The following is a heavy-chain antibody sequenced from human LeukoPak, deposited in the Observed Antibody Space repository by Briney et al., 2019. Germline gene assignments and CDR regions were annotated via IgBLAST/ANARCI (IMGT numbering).Heavy chain of an antibody. CDR3: ARLRGHGSGGGGFDP. J-gene: IGHJ5*02. CDR1: GYSFTSYW. Sequence: GESLQISCQGSGYSFTSYWIGWVRQMPGKGLEWMGIIYPGDSDTRYSPSFQGQVTISADKSISTAYLQWSSLKASDTAMYYCARLRGHGSGGGGFDPWGQGTLVTVSS. CDR2: IYPGDSDT. D-gene: IGHD3-10*01. V-gene: IGHV5-51*01.